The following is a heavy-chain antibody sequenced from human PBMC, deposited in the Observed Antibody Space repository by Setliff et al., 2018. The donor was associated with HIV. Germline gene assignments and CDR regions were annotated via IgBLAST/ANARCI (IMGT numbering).Heavy chain of an antibody. Sequence: SETLSLTCAVSGYSISSGYYWGWIRQPPGKGLEWIGEINDSGSTDYSPSLKSRVTISVDASRNQFSLRLSSVTAADTAVYYCAAWGPRYSYAPYFFDSWGQGTLVTVSS. V-gene: IGHV4-38-2*01. J-gene: IGHJ4*02. D-gene: IGHD5-18*01. CDR1: GYSISSGYY. CDR2: INDSGST. CDR3: AAWGPRYSYAPYFFDS.